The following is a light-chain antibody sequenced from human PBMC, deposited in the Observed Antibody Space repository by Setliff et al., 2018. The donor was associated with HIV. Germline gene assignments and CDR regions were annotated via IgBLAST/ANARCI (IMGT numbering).Light chain of an antibody. Sequence: QSVLTQPPSASGTTGQRVTISCSGSNSNIGINTVNWYQQLPGTAPKLLIYNINQRPSGVPDRFSGSKSGTSASLAISGLQSEDEADYYCAAWDDSLSGVIFGGGTQLTV. V-gene: IGLV1-44*01. CDR3: AAWDDSLSGVI. CDR2: NIN. CDR1: NSNIGINT. J-gene: IGLJ2*01.